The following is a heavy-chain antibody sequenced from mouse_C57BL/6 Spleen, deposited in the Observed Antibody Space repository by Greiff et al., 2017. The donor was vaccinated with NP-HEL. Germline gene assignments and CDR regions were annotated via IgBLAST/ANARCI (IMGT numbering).Heavy chain of an antibody. J-gene: IGHJ1*03. CDR2: IYPGDGDT. V-gene: IGHV1-82*01. CDR3: AKYGSSHWYFDV. Sequence: QVQLQQSGPELVKPGASVKISCKASGYAFSSSWMNWVKQRPGKGLEWIGRIYPGDGDTNYNGKFKGKATLTADKSSSTAYMQLSSLTSEDSAVYFCAKYGSSHWYFDVWGTGTTVTVSS. CDR1: GYAFSSSW. D-gene: IGHD1-1*01.